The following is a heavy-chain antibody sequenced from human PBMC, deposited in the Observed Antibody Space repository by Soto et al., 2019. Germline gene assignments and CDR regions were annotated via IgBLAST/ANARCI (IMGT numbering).Heavy chain of an antibody. V-gene: IGHV1-8*01. CDR3: SMIVVAKGGYYFDY. Sequence: ASVKVSCKASGYTFTSYDMNWVRQASGQGLEWMGWMNPNSGNTGYAQKFQGRVTMTRNTSISTAYMELSSLRSEDTAVYYCSMIVVAKGGYYFDYWGQGTLVIVSS. J-gene: IGHJ4*02. CDR2: MNPNSGNT. CDR1: GYTFTSYD. D-gene: IGHD3-22*01.